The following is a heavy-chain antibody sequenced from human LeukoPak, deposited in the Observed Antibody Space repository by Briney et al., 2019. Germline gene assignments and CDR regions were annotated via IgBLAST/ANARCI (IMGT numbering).Heavy chain of an antibody. J-gene: IGHJ5*02. D-gene: IGHD3-3*01. Sequence: PGGSLRLSCAASGSTFSSYAMHWVRQAPGKGLEYVSAISSNGGSTYYANSVKGRFTISRDNSKNTLYLQMGSLRAEDMAVYYCATATHFFGVVIHNWFDPWGQGTLVTVSS. CDR1: GSTFSSYA. CDR2: ISSNGGST. CDR3: ATATHFFGVVIHNWFDP. V-gene: IGHV3-64*01.